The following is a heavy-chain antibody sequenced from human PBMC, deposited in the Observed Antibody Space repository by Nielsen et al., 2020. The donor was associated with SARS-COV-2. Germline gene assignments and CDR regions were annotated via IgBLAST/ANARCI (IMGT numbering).Heavy chain of an antibody. CDR3: ARVGSSRLDGY. J-gene: IGHJ4*02. D-gene: IGHD6-13*01. CDR1: AFTFSSHS. CDR2: ISSSGTTI. Sequence: GESLKISCAASAFTFSSHSTNWVRQPPGKGLEWVSYISSSGTTIYYADSVRGRFSISRDNAKNSLYLQMNSLRDEDTGVYYCARVGSSRLDGYWGQGTLVTVSS. V-gene: IGHV3-48*02.